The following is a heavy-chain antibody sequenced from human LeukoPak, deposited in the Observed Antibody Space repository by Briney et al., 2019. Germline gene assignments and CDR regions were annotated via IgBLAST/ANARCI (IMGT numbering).Heavy chain of an antibody. CDR3: AKDGVGCGGDCYSDF. CDR2: ISGPGNI. D-gene: IGHD2-21*02. V-gene: IGHV3-23*01. Sequence: GGSLRLSCAASGPTFNSNGMGWFRQAPGKGLEWVSSISGPGNIYYADSVKGRFTICRDKSKNTLYLQMDSLRVEDTATYYCAKDGVGCGGDCYSDFWGQGTLVTVSS. J-gene: IGHJ4*02. CDR1: GPTFNSNG.